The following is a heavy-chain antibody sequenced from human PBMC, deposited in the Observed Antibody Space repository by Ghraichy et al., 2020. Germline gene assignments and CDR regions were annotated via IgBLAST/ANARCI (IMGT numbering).Heavy chain of an antibody. CDR3: ARAVRYYYGSGSFSHWLDP. J-gene: IGHJ5*02. V-gene: IGHV4-4*02. CDR1: GDSISSRYW. D-gene: IGHD3-10*01. Sequence: ESLNISCAVSGDSISSRYWWSWVRQPPGKGLEWIGEIFHIGSTNYNPSLKSRVALSVDKSKNQFSLEMTSVTAADTAVYYCARAVRYYYGSGSFSHWLDPWGQGTLVTVSS. CDR2: IFHIGST.